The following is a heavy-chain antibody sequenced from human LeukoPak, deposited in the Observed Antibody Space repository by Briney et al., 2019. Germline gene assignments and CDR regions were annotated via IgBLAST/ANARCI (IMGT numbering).Heavy chain of an antibody. CDR3: AHKATVTSWFDP. J-gene: IGHJ5*02. CDR1: GFSLSTNGVG. CDR2: IYYDNDK. Sequence: SGPTLVKPTQTLTPTCTFSGFSLSTNGVGVGWIRQPPGKALQWLGLIYYDNDKRYSPSLKSRLTITKDTSKNQVFLTMTNMDPVDTATYYCAHKATVTSWFDPWGQGTLVTVSS. V-gene: IGHV2-5*02. D-gene: IGHD4-17*01.